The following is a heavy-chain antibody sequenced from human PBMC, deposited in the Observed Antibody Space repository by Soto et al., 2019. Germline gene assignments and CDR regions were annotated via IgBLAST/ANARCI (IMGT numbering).Heavy chain of an antibody. J-gene: IGHJ3*02. CDR3: ARAPVEYCSGGSCYLDAFDI. CDR2: IYHSGST. CDR1: GGSISSGGYS. D-gene: IGHD2-15*01. V-gene: IGHV4-30-2*01. Sequence: QLQLQESGSGLVKPSQTLSLTCAVSGGSISSGGYSWSWIRQPPGKGLELIGYIYHSGSTYYNPSLKSRVTISVDRSKNQFSLKLSSVTAADTAVYYCARAPVEYCSGGSCYLDAFDIWGQGTMVTVSS.